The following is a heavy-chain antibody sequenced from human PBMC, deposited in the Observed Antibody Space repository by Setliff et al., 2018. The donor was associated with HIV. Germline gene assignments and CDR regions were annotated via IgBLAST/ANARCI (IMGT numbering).Heavy chain of an antibody. Sequence: PSETLSLTCAVYGGSFSGYYWSWIRQPPGKGLEWIGEVNHSGTTNFNPSLKSRVIISVDTSKNQFSLKLNSVTAADTAVYFCARSRFGGAIIMTYFDYWGQGTQVTVSS. CDR1: GGSFSGYY. V-gene: IGHV4-34*01. CDR2: VNHSGTT. J-gene: IGHJ4*02. D-gene: IGHD3-16*01. CDR3: ARSRFGGAIIMTYFDY.